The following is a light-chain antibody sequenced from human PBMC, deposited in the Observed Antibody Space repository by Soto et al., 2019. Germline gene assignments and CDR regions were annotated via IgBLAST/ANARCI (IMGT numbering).Light chain of an antibody. CDR2: EVT. Sequence: QSALTQPASVSGSPGQSITISCRGTSSDVGSYSHVAWYQQFPGKTPKLIIYEVTYRPSGVSQRFSASKSGNTASLTISGLQAGDEADYYCISYTGSSTSYVFGTGTKLTVL. CDR3: ISYTGSSTSYV. J-gene: IGLJ1*01. CDR1: SSDVGSYSH. V-gene: IGLV2-14*01.